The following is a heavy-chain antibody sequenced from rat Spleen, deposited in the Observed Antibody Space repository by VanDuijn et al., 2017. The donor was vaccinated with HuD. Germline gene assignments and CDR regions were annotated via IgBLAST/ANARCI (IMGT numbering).Heavy chain of an antibody. D-gene: IGHD1-6*01. CDR3: TRDRILRSTGFDY. CDR1: GFTFSSNW. CDR2: ISTGGGNT. V-gene: IGHV5-25*01. J-gene: IGHJ2*01. Sequence: EVQLVESGGGLVQPGRSLKLSCAASGFTFSSNWLNWIRQAPTKGLEWVASISTGGGNTYYRDSVKGRFTFSRDNAKSSLYLQMDSLRSEDTATYYCTRDRILRSTGFDYWGQGVMVTVSS.